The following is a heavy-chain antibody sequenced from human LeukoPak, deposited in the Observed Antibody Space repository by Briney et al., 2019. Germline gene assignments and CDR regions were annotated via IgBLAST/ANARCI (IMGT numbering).Heavy chain of an antibody. J-gene: IGHJ4*02. D-gene: IGHD4-17*01. Sequence: PGGSPRLSCAASGFNFNTYTMNWVRQAPGKGLEWVSSISSDSSYIYYADAVHGRFTVSRDNAKYSLYLQMNSLRAEDTAVYYCVRGSYGAYDYWGQGSLVTVSS. CDR2: ISSDSSYI. CDR1: GFNFNTYT. V-gene: IGHV3-21*01. CDR3: VRGSYGAYDY.